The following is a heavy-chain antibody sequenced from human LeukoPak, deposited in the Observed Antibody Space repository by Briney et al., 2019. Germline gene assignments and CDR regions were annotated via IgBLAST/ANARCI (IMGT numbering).Heavy chain of an antibody. J-gene: IGHJ5*02. D-gene: IGHD1-26*01. CDR2: ISGSGGST. CDR3: AKGRSGSYYWFDT. Sequence: GGSLRLSCAASGFTFSTYAMSWVRQAPGKGLEWVSAISGSGGSTYYADSVKGRFTISRDNSKNTLYLQMNSLRAEDTAVYYCAKGRSGSYYWFDTWGQGTLVTVSS. V-gene: IGHV3-23*01. CDR1: GFTFSTYA.